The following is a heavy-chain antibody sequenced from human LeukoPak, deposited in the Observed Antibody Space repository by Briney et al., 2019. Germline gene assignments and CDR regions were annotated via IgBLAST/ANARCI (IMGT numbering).Heavy chain of an antibody. CDR3: ARDYCSGGSCYYAFGI. D-gene: IGHD2-15*01. V-gene: IGHV3-66*01. CDR1: GFTLSSNY. CDR2: IYSGGST. J-gene: IGHJ3*02. Sequence: PGGSLRLSCAASGFTLSSNYMSWVRQAPGKGLEWVSVIYSGGSTYYADSVKGRFTISRDNSKNTLYLQMNSLRAEDTAVYYCARDYCSGGSCYYAFGIWGQGTMVTVSS.